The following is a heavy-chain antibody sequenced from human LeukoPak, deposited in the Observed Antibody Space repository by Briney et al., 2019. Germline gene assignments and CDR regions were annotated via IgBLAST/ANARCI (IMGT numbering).Heavy chain of an antibody. V-gene: IGHV1-69*05. CDR2: IIPIFGTA. D-gene: IGHD3-3*01. J-gene: IGHJ4*02. Sequence: GASVKVSCKASGGTFSSYAISWVRQAPGQGLEWMGGIIPIFGTANYAQTFQGRVTITTDESTSTAYMELSSLRSEDTAVYYCASAYSSDFFDYWGQGTLVTVSS. CDR3: ASAYSSDFFDY. CDR1: GGTFSSYA.